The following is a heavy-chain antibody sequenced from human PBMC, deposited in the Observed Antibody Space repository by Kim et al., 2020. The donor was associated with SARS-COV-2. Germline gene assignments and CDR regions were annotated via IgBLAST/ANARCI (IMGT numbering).Heavy chain of an antibody. CDR2: IWYDGSNK. CDR1: GFTFSSYA. D-gene: IGHD3-22*01. V-gene: IGHV3-33*01. J-gene: IGHJ4*02. CDR3: AQAGSYYDSSGSLVPLGY. Sequence: GGSLRLSCAASGFTFSSYAMHWVRQAPGKGLEWVAVIWYDGSNKYYADSVKGRFTISRDNSKNTLYLQMNSLRAEDTAVYYCAQAGSYYDSSGSLVPLGYWGQGTLVTVSS.